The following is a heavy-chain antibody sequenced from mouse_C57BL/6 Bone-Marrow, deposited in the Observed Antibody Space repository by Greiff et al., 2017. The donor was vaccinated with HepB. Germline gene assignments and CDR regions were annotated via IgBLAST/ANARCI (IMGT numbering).Heavy chain of an antibody. V-gene: IGHV1-18*01. CDR2: INPNNGGT. CDR1: GYTFTDYN. D-gene: IGHD2-10*01. CDR3: ARRDPYYGNFHWYFDV. J-gene: IGHJ1*03. Sequence: VQLKESGPELVKPGASVKIPCKASGYTFTDYNMDWVKQSHGKSLEWIGDINPNNGGTIYNQKFKGKATLTVDKSSSTAYMELRSLTSEDTAVYYCARRDPYYGNFHWYFDVWGTGTTVTVSS.